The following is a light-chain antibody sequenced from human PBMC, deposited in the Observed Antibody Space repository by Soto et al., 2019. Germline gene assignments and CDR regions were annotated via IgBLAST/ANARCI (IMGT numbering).Light chain of an antibody. Sequence: EIVMTQSPATLSVSPGERATLSCRASQSVSSNLAWYQQKPGQAPSLLIYEASTRATGIPARFSGRGSGTEFTLTISSLQSEDFAVYYCQQYNDCPRTFGQGTRVEIK. CDR1: QSVSSN. V-gene: IGKV3-15*01. CDR2: EAS. J-gene: IGKJ1*01. CDR3: QQYNDCPRT.